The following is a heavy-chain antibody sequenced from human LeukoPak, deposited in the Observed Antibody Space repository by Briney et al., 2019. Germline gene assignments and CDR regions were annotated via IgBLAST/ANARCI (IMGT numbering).Heavy chain of an antibody. J-gene: IGHJ4*02. CDR1: GFTFSTYG. V-gene: IGHV3-23*01. Sequence: GGSPRLSCAASGFTFSTYGMTWVRQAPGKGLEWVSGISGSGDRTHYADSVKGRFTISRDNSKDTVYLQMSSLRAEDTAVYYCAKDRGYWGQGTLVTVSS. CDR2: ISGSGDRT. CDR3: AKDRGY.